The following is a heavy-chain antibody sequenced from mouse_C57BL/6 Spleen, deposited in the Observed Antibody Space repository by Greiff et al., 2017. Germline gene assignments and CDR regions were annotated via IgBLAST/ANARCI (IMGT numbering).Heavy chain of an antibody. Sequence: VQLQQSGAELVKPGASVKLSCKASGYTFTSYWMHWVKQRPGQGLEWIGMIHPNSGSTNYNEKFKSKATLTVDKSSSTAYMQLSSLTSEDSAVYYCAISRLRGYAMDYWGQGTSVTVSS. V-gene: IGHV1-64*01. CDR2: IHPNSGST. D-gene: IGHD2-4*01. J-gene: IGHJ4*01. CDR3: AISRLRGYAMDY. CDR1: GYTFTSYW.